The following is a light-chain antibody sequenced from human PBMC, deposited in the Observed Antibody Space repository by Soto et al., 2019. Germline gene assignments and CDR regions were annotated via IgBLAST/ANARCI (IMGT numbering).Light chain of an antibody. CDR2: GDN. CDR3: QSYDNSLSHVV. Sequence: QSVLTQPPSVSGAPGQRVTIPCTGSSSNIGSFYDVHWYQQLPGTVPKLLIYGDNNRPSGVPDRFAGSKSGTSACLAITGLQAEDEADYYCQSYDNSLSHVVFGGGTKLTVL. J-gene: IGLJ2*01. CDR1: SSNIGSFYD. V-gene: IGLV1-40*01.